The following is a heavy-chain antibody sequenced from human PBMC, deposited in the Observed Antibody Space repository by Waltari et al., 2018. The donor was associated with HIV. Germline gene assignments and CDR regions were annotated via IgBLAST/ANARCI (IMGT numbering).Heavy chain of an antibody. CDR2: IYKNGAI. CDR1: GLRVSGNY. V-gene: IGHV3-53*02. D-gene: IGHD3-10*01. J-gene: IGHJ1*01. CDR3: VHGIRYYGF. Sequence: LVETGGTLVQPGDSLGLSCSVTGLRVSGNYWTWVRQSPGRALERGGVIYKNGAIHYASQVMGRFYISRDDHTNVIYLQMNLLKVDDSAIYYCVHGIRYYGFWGRGTLVTVS.